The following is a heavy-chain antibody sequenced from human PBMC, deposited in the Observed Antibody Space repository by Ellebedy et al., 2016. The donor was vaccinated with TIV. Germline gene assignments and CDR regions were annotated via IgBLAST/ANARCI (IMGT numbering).Heavy chain of an antibody. D-gene: IGHD2-8*02. CDR3: VRTGRPWFDY. Sequence: GESLKISCAASGFTFNNFDMTWVRQAQGKGLEWVATVNRAGSATFYADSVKVRFTISRDDAKNSLYLHMNSLKAEDTAVYYCVRTGRPWFDYWGQGTLVTVSS. CDR2: VNRAGSAT. J-gene: IGHJ4*02. CDR1: GFTFNNFD. V-gene: IGHV3-21*06.